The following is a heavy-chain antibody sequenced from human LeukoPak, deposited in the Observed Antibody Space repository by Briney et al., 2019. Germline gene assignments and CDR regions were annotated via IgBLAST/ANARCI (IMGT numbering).Heavy chain of an antibody. CDR2: VSGSGGST. Sequence: GSLRLSCAAAGFTFSNFAMSWVRQAPGKGLEWVSGVSGSGGSTYYADSVKGRFTISRDNSKNTLYLQMNSLRAEDTAVYYCAKDQSVGGTPADPFDIWGQGTMVTVSS. CDR1: GFTFSNFA. J-gene: IGHJ3*02. V-gene: IGHV3-23*01. CDR3: AKDQSVGGTPADPFDI. D-gene: IGHD1-26*01.